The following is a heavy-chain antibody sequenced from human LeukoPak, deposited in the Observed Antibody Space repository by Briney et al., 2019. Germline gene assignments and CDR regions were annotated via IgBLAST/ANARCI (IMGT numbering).Heavy chain of an antibody. CDR2: IKHSGST. J-gene: IGHJ4*02. Sequence: SETLSLTCAVYGGSFSDYYWSWIRQPPGKGLEWIGEIKHSGSTNYNPSLKSRVTISVDTSKNQFSLKLRSVTAADTAVYYCARGRASHYWGQGTLVTVSS. CDR1: GGSFSDYY. V-gene: IGHV4-34*01. CDR3: ARGRASHY.